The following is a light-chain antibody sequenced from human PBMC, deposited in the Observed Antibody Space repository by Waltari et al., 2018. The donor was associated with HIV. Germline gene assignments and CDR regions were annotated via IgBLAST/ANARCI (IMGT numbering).Light chain of an antibody. J-gene: IGLJ2*01. CDR1: CSDVGSYNL. Sequence: QSALTQPASVSGSPGQSITISCTGTCSDVGSYNLVSWYQQHPGNAPKLMIYEVTKRPSGVSNRFSGSKSVNTTSLTISGLQAEDEADYYCCSYAGSSTFVVFGGGTKLTVL. CDR2: EVT. V-gene: IGLV2-23*02. CDR3: CSYAGSSTFVV.